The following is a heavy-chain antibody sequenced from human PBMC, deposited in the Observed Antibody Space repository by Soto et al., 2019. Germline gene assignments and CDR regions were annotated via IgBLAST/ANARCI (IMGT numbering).Heavy chain of an antibody. J-gene: IGHJ5*02. D-gene: IGHD2-2*01. Sequence: GGSLRLSCAASGFTFSSYAMSWVRQAPGKGLEWVSTNSGSGGSTYYADSVKGRFTISRDNSKNTLYLQMNSLRAEDTAVNYCAGYCSSTSCRGRGNWFDPWGQGTLVTVSS. CDR2: NSGSGGST. CDR3: AGYCSSTSCRGRGNWFDP. V-gene: IGHV3-23*01. CDR1: GFTFSSYA.